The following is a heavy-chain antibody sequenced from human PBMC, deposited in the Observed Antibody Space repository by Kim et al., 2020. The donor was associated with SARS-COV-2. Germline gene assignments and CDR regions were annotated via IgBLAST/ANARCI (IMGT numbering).Heavy chain of an antibody. D-gene: IGHD6-19*01. CDR1: GFTFSSYW. CDR2: IKQDGNQK. CDR3: ERDGELYSSGKDAFDI. J-gene: IGHJ3*02. V-gene: IGHV3-7*01. Sequence: GGSLRLSCAASGFTFSSYWMTWVRQAPGKGLEWVANIKQDGNQKYYVDSVKGRFTIFSDNAKHSLYLQMNSLRAEDTAVYYCERDGELYSSGKDAFDIWG.